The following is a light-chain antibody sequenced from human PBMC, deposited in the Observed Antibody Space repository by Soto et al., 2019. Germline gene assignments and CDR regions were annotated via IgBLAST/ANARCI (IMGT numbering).Light chain of an antibody. CDR2: GAS. Sequence: EIVMTQSPATLSVSPGEGATLSCRASQSVYWDLAWYQQKPGQAPRLLIYGASTRATGIPARFSGSGSGTEFTLTITSLQSEDFAVYYCQQYDTWPTLTFGGGTKVEIK. V-gene: IGKV3-15*01. CDR3: QQYDTWPTLT. CDR1: QSVYWD. J-gene: IGKJ4*01.